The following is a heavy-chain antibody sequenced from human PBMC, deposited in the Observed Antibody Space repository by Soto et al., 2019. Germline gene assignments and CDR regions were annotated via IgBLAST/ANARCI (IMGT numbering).Heavy chain of an antibody. CDR3: ARLGLRHYYYYYGMDV. V-gene: IGHV5-51*01. CDR2: IYPGDSDT. D-gene: IGHD4-17*01. CDR1: GYSFTSYW. Sequence: PGESLKISCKGSGYSFTSYWIGWVRQMPGKGLERMGIIYPGDSDTRYSPSFQGQVTISADKSISTAYLQWSSLKASDTAMYYCARLGLRHYYYYYGMDVWGQGTTVTVSS. J-gene: IGHJ6*02.